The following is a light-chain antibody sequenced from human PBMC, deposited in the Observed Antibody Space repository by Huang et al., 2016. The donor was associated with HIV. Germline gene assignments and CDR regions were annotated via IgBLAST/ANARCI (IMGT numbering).Light chain of an antibody. J-gene: IGKJ4*01. V-gene: IGKV1-39*01. Sequence: DIQMTQSPSSLSASVGDRVTIPCRASQSIRTYLNWYQQKPGKAPKLLIYAASSLQSGVPSRFSGSGSRTDFTLTISSLQPEDFATYSCQQSYSTPLTFGGGTKVEI. CDR1: QSIRTY. CDR2: AAS. CDR3: QQSYSTPLT.